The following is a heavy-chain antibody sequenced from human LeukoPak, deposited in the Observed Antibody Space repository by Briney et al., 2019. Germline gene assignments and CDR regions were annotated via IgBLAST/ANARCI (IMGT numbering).Heavy chain of an antibody. CDR1: GGTFSSYA. V-gene: IGHV1-69*13. CDR3: ARGFWSGLSPNEDYYYGMDV. Sequence: SVKVSCKASGGTFSSYAISWVRQAPGQGLEWMGGIIPIFGTANYAQKFQGRVTITADESTSTAYMELSSLRSEDTAVYYCARGFWSGLSPNEDYYYGMDVWGQGTTVTVSS. CDR2: IIPIFGTA. J-gene: IGHJ6*02. D-gene: IGHD3-3*01.